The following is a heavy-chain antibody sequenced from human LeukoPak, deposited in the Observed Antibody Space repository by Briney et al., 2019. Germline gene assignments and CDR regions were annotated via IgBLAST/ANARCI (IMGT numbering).Heavy chain of an antibody. Sequence: ASVKVSCKASGYTFTSYGISWVRQAPGQGLEWMGGIIPIFGTANYAQKFQGRVTITADESTSTAYMELSSLRSEDTAVYYCARDSSGYYFDYWGQGTLVTVSS. J-gene: IGHJ4*02. D-gene: IGHD3-22*01. V-gene: IGHV1-69*13. CDR3: ARDSSGYYFDY. CDR2: IIPIFGTA. CDR1: GYTFTSYG.